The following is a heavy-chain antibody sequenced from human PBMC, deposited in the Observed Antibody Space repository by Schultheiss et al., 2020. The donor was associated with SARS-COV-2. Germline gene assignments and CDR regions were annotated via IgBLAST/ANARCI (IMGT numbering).Heavy chain of an antibody. V-gene: IGHV3-23*01. CDR2: ISGSGGST. Sequence: GGSLRLPCAASGFTFSSYAMSWVRQAPGKGLEWVSAISGSGGSTYYADSVKGRFTISRDNSKNTLYLQMNSLRAEDTAVYYCASGYHYGSGSLLFFVWGKGTTVTVSS. CDR1: GFTFSSYA. J-gene: IGHJ6*04. D-gene: IGHD3-10*01. CDR3: ASGYHYGSGSLLFFV.